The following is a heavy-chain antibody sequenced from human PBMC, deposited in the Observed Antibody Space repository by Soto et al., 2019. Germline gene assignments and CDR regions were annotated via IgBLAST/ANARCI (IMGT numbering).Heavy chain of an antibody. CDR2: IYWDDAK. V-gene: IGHV2-5*02. D-gene: IGHD3-3*01. J-gene: IGHJ4*02. CDR3: AHRVLRTVFGLVTTTAIYFDF. Sequence: QITLNESGPTVVSPTETLPLTCRFSGFSLTTSGVGVGWIHQSPGKAPEWLALIYWDDAKRYSASLKSRLTITKDTSKNQVVLTVSDLDPTDTATYYCAHRVLRTVFGLVTTTAIYFDFWGQGTPVAVSS. CDR1: GFSLTTSGVG.